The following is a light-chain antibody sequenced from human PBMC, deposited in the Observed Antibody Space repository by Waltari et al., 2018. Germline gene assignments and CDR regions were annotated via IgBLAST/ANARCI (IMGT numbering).Light chain of an antibody. Sequence: DIQMTQSPSSLSASVGDRVTLTCRASQSIDHYLNWYQHKPPNAPKLLTYAASRLQSGVPSRFSGSGSGTDFTLTITSLQPDDFATYYCQHSYSPPYTFGQGTRLEIK. CDR2: AAS. CDR3: QHSYSPPYT. J-gene: IGKJ2*01. CDR1: QSIDHY. V-gene: IGKV1-39*01.